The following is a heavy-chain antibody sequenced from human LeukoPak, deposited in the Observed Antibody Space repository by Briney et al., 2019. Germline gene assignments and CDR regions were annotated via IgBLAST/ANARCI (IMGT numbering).Heavy chain of an antibody. CDR2: INHSGST. CDR1: GGSFSGYC. V-gene: IGHV4-34*01. D-gene: IGHD1-7*01. J-gene: IGHJ4*02. Sequence: SETLSLTCAVYGGSFSGYCWSWIRQPPGKGLEWIGEINHSGSTNYNPSLKSRVTISVDTSKNQFSLKLSSVTAADTAVYYCARGSWYNWNYGLDYWGQGTLVTVSS. CDR3: ARGSWYNWNYGLDY.